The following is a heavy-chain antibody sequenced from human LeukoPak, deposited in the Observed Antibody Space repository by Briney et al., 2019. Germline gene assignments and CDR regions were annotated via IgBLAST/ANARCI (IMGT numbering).Heavy chain of an antibody. CDR1: GFTFSTHS. Sequence: PGGSLRLSCAVSGFTFSTHSMNWVRQAPGKGLEWVSYIISSSNTIYYADSVKGRFTISRDNAKNSLYLQMNSLRAEVTAVYYCARAVGHGSGSPRMDVWGKGTTVTVSS. CDR3: ARAVGHGSGSPRMDV. CDR2: IISSSNTI. V-gene: IGHV3-48*01. D-gene: IGHD3-10*01. J-gene: IGHJ6*04.